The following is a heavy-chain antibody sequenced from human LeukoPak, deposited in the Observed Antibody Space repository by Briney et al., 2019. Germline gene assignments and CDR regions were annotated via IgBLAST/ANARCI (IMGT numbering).Heavy chain of an antibody. CDR3: ARGGNILEYYDFWSGYYYGFDY. CDR1: GGTFSSYA. V-gene: IGHV1-69*13. CDR2: IIPIFGTA. J-gene: IGHJ4*02. D-gene: IGHD3-3*01. Sequence: GASVKVSCKASGGTFSSYAISWVRQAPGQGLEWMGGIIPIFGTANYAQKFQGRVTITADESTSTAYMELSSLRSEDTAVYYCARGGNILEYYDFWSGYYYGFDYWGQGTLVTVSS.